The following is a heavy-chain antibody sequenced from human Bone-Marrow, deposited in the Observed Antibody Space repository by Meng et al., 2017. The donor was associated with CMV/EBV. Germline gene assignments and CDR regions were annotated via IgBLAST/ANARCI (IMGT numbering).Heavy chain of an antibody. V-gene: IGHV1-24*01. CDR3: ATLEWPTDSIFDY. D-gene: IGHD2/OR15-2a*01. CDR1: GYTLTAFS. J-gene: IGHJ4*02. Sequence: HVQLVQSGAELTKHGASVKVSCKVSGYTLTAFSMHWVRQAPGKGLEWMGGFDPEDGETIYAQKFQGRVTMTEDTSTDTAYMELSSLRSEDTAVYYCATLEWPTDSIFDYWGQGTLVTVSS. CDR2: FDPEDGET.